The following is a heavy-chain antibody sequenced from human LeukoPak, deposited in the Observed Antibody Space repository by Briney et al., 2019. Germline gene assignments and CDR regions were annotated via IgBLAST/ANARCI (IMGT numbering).Heavy chain of an antibody. CDR2: IIPILGIA. Sequence: SVKVSCKASGGTFSSYAISWVRQAPGQGLEWMGRIIPILGIANYAQKFQGRVTITADKSTSTAYMELSSLRSEDTAVYYCARVLVPAATNYWFDPWGQGTLVTVSS. CDR1: GGTFSSYA. V-gene: IGHV1-69*04. D-gene: IGHD2-2*01. CDR3: ARVLVPAATNYWFDP. J-gene: IGHJ5*02.